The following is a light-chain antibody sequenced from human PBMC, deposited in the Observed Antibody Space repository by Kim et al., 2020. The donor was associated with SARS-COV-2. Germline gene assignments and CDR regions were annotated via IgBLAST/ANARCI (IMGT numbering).Light chain of an antibody. Sequence: VTISCTGSSSNLGAGYAVHWYQQLPGAAPRLLIYENTNRPSGVPARFSGSKSATSASLAITGLQAEDEGDYYCQSYDSSLSGSEVFGGGTKLTVL. CDR1: SSNLGAGYA. V-gene: IGLV1-40*01. J-gene: IGLJ2*01. CDR3: QSYDSSLSGSEV. CDR2: ENT.